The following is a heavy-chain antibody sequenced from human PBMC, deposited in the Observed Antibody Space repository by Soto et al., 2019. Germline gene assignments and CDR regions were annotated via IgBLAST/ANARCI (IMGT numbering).Heavy chain of an antibody. V-gene: IGHV2-26*01. Sequence: SGPTLVNPTETLTLTCTVSGFSLSNARMGVSWIRQPPGKALEWLAHIFSNDEKSYSTSLKSRLTISKDTSKSQVVLTMTNMDPVDTATYYCARIGRWLQGKWGVYYYGMDVWGQGTTVTVSS. CDR1: GFSLSNARMG. J-gene: IGHJ6*02. CDR3: ARIGRWLQGKWGVYYYGMDV. D-gene: IGHD3-10*01. CDR2: IFSNDEK.